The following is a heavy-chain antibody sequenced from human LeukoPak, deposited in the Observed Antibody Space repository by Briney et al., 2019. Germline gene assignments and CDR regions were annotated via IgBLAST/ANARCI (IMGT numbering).Heavy chain of an antibody. CDR3: AKEYYDFWSGYPHDY. Sequence: GGSLRLSCAASGFTFSSYAMSRVRQAPGKGLEWVSAISGSGGSTYYADSVKGRFTISRDNSKNTLYLQMNSLRAEDTAVYYCAKEYYDFWSGYPHDYWGQGTLVTVSS. D-gene: IGHD3-3*01. CDR2: ISGSGGST. V-gene: IGHV3-23*01. J-gene: IGHJ4*02. CDR1: GFTFSSYA.